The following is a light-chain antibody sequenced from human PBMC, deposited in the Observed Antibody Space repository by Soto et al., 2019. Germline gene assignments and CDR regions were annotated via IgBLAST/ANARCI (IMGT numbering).Light chain of an antibody. V-gene: IGKV3-11*01. CDR1: QTINND. J-gene: IGKJ4*01. CDR3: QQRNSWPPT. CDR2: DVS. Sequence: DIVLTQSPATLSLSPGGRASLSCRASQTINNDLAWYQQKPGQAPRLLIYDVSNRATGIPARFSGSGSGTDFTLTISSLAPEDSAIYYCQQRNSWPPTFGGGTKVEI.